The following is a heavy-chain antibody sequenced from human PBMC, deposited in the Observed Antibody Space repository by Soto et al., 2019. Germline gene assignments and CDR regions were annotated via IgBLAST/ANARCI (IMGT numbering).Heavy chain of an antibody. CDR3: ANGRATYGLLTHDY. CDR1: GFSFRTYA. V-gene: IGHV3-23*01. Sequence: EVQLLESGGGLVQPGGPLRLSCAASGFSFRTYAMSWVRQAPGKGRGGISTLTGSSSNIYYADSVKGRFAISRDNSRNTLYLQMNSLTAEDTAVYYCANGRATYGLLTHDYWGQGTLVTVSS. D-gene: IGHD3-10*01. CDR2: LTGSSSNI. J-gene: IGHJ4*02.